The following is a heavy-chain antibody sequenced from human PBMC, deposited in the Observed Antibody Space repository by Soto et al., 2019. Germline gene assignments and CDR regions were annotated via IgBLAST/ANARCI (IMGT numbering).Heavy chain of an antibody. D-gene: IGHD6-13*01. CDR3: ARGSGGAAAGTCFDY. V-gene: IGHV3-53*04. CDR1: GVTVSSNY. J-gene: IGHJ4*02. Sequence: GGSLRLSCAASGVTVSSNYMSWVRQATGKGLEWVSVIYSGGSTYYADSVKGRFTISRHNSKNTLYLQMNSLRAEDTAVYYCARGSGGAAAGTCFDYWGQGTLVTVSS. CDR2: IYSGGST.